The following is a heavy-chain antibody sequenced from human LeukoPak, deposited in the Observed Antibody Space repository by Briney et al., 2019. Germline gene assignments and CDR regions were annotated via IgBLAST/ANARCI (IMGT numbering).Heavy chain of an antibody. Sequence: GGPQRLSCAASVFTYISYGKHCVRRAPGKGLEWVAVISYDGCNKYSVDCVRDRLTLSSDNSKNTLYLQMNSLRAEDTAVYYCAKAGEEVLRYFDWSPPGYWGQGTLVTVSS. CDR3: AKAGEEVLRYFDWSPPGY. V-gene: IGHV3-30*18. CDR1: VFTYISYG. J-gene: IGHJ4*02. D-gene: IGHD3-9*01. CDR2: ISYDGCNK.